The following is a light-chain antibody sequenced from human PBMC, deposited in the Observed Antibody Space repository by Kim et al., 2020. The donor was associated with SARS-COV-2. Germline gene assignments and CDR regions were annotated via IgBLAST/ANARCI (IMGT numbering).Light chain of an antibody. Sequence: SSNYLAWYQQKPGQAPRLLIYGASSRASGIPGRFSGSGSGTDFTLTISRLEPEDFAVYYCQQYGSSPLTFGGGTKLEI. V-gene: IGKV3-20*01. CDR2: GAS. CDR3: QQYGSSPLT. J-gene: IGKJ4*01. CDR1: SSNY.